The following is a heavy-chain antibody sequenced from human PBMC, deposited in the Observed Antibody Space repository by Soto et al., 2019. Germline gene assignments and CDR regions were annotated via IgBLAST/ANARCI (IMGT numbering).Heavy chain of an antibody. V-gene: IGHV3-30-3*01. CDR2: ISYDGSNK. CDR3: ARDHGYSSSSPKF. CDR1: GLTCSRYA. Sequence: GGSMGLSCAASGLTCSRYAMHWVRQAPGKGLEWVAVISYDGSNKCYADSVKGRFTISRDNSKNTLYLQMNSLRAEDTAVYYCARDHGYSSSSPKFWGQGTLVTVSS. D-gene: IGHD6-6*01. J-gene: IGHJ4*02.